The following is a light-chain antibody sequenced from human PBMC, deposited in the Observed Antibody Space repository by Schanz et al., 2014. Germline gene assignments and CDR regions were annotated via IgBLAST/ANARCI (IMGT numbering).Light chain of an antibody. V-gene: IGLV2-8*01. CDR2: DVT. Sequence: QSALTQPPSASGSPGQSVTISCTGTSSDVGGYNYVSWYQQHPGKAPKLIISDVTRRPSGVPDRFSGSRSGNTASLTVSGLQAEDEADYYCSSYADSNNPVVFGGGTKLTVL. CDR1: SSDVGGYNY. J-gene: IGLJ2*01. CDR3: SSYADSNNPVV.